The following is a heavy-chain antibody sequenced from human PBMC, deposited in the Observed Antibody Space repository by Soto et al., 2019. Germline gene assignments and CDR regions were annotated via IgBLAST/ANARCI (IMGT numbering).Heavy chain of an antibody. CDR3: ARYGYSNSFDP. J-gene: IGHJ5*02. D-gene: IGHD2-15*01. V-gene: IGHV4-59*01. CDR2: IYYSGNT. CDR1: GDSMSGYY. Sequence: PSETLSLTCTVSGDSMSGYYWSWIRQPPGKGLEWIGYIYYSGNTNYNPSLKSRVTISVDTSKRQLSLKLSAVTAADTAVYFCARYGYSNSFDPWGQGTLVTVSS.